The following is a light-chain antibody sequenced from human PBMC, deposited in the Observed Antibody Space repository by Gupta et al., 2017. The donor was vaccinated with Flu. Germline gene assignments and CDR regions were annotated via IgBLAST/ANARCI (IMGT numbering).Light chain of an antibody. CDR2: DNS. CDR1: YIGTKS. CDR3: QVWLTNSDHPV. V-gene: IGLV3-21*02. Sequence: SYVLTQPPSVSVAPGQTARITCGGSYIGTKSVHWYQQKPGQAPVLVVYDNSDRPSGIPERFSGSNSGSTATLSISGVEAGDEADYYCQVWLTNSDHPVFGGGTKLTV. J-gene: IGLJ2*01.